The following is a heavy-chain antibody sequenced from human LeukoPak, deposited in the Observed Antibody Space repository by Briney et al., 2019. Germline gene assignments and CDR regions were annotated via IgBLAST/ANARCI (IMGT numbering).Heavy chain of an antibody. J-gene: IGHJ4*02. CDR3: ARDTNSAVLSFGALSLTRFDY. V-gene: IGHV3-21*04. Sequence: GGSLRLSCAASGFTFSSYSMNWVRQAPGKGLEWVSSISSSSSYIYYADSVKGRFTISRDNAKNSLYLQMNSLRSDDTAVYYCARDTNSAVLSFGALSLTRFDYWGQGTLVTVSS. CDR1: GFTFSSYS. D-gene: IGHD3-10*01. CDR2: ISSSSSYI.